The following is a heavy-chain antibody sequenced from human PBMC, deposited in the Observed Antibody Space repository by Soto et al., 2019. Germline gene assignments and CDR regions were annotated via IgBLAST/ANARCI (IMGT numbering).Heavy chain of an antibody. CDR3: ARSYYDFWSGYYAFDI. CDR2: IYYSGST. D-gene: IGHD3-3*01. CDR1: GGSISSSSYY. J-gene: IGHJ3*02. V-gene: IGHV4-39*01. Sequence: SETLSLTCTVSGGSISSSSYYWGWIRQPPGKGLEWIGSIYYSGSTYYNPSLKSRVPISVDTSKNQFSLKLSSVTAADTAVYYCARSYYDFWSGYYAFDIWGQGTMVTVSS.